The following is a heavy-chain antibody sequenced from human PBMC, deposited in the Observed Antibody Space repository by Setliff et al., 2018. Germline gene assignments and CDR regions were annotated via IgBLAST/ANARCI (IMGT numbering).Heavy chain of an antibody. D-gene: IGHD2-15*01. CDR3: AKRGPYCSGGTCHYYFDY. Sequence: GSLRLSCTASGLTFADAWMNWVRQAPGKGLEWVARVRSNSVGGTTEYGAPVKGRFTISRDDSKDTVYLQMNDLRAEDTAVYYCAKRGPYCSGGTCHYYFDYWGQGTLVTVSS. V-gene: IGHV3-15*01. J-gene: IGHJ4*02. CDR2: VRSNSVGGTT. CDR1: GLTFADAW.